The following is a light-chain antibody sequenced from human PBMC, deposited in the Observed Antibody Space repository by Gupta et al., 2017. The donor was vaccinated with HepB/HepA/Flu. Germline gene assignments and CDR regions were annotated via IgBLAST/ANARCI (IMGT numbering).Light chain of an antibody. J-gene: IGLJ1*01. CDR2: AYS. CDR1: SSNIGAGNH. V-gene: IGLV1-40*01. Sequence: QSFLTQPPSVSGAPGQRVTISCTGSSSNIGAGNHVHWYQQFPGTAPKILIYAYSNQPSGVPDRFSGSKSGTSASLAITGLQAEDEAEYYCQSFDNSLRGSVFGTGTKVTVL. CDR3: QSFDNSLRGSV.